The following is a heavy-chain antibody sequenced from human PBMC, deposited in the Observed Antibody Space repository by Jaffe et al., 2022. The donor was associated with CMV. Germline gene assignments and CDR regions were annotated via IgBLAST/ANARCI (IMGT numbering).Heavy chain of an antibody. Sequence: QVQLQESGPGLVKPSETLSLTCTVSGGSISSYYWSWIRQPPGKGLEWIGYIYYSGSTNYNPSLKSRVTISVDTSKNQFSLKLSSVTAADTAVYYCARHQDWLSEFYWGQGTLVTVSS. CDR1: GGSISSYY. V-gene: IGHV4-59*08. CDR2: IYYSGST. D-gene: IGHD3-9*01. J-gene: IGHJ4*02. CDR3: ARHQDWLSEFY.